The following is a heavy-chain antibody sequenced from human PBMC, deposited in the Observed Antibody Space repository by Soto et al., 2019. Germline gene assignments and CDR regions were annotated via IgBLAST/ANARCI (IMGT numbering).Heavy chain of an antibody. V-gene: IGHV3-23*01. CDR3: ASYRSEIGIAMDV. Sequence: GGSLRLSCAASGFTFSSYAMSWVRQAPGKGLEWVSAISGSGGSTYYADSVKGRFTISRDNSKNTLYLQMNSLRAEDTAVYYCASYRSEIGIAMDVWGQGTTVTVSS. CDR1: GFTFSSYA. D-gene: IGHD3-10*01. J-gene: IGHJ6*02. CDR2: ISGSGGST.